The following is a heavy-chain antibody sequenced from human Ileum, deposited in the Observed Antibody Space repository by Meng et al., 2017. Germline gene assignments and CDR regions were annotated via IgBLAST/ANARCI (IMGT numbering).Heavy chain of an antibody. D-gene: IGHD6-19*01. CDR3: ARGDSSNRGFDY. CDR1: GYTFTSSG. J-gene: IGHJ4*02. V-gene: IGHV1-18*01. Sequence: VRPERPGAEGKRPGAYGKVSGKASGYTFTSSGLSWVRQAPGQGLEWIGWIRPYNGNTNYAQKVQGRLTVTTDTSTSTAYMELRSLRSADTAVYYCARGDSSNRGFDYWGQGTLVTVSS. CDR2: IRPYNGNT.